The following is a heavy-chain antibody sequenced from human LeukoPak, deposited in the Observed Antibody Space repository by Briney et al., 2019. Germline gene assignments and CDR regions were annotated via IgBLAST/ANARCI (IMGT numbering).Heavy chain of an antibody. CDR2: ISWNSGSI. V-gene: IGHV3-9*01. CDR3: AKGVGYSSSWSSNWFDP. J-gene: IGHJ5*02. Sequence: PGRSLRLSCAASGFTFDDYAMHWVRQAPGKGLEGVSGISWNSGSIGYADSVKGRFTISRDNAKNSLYLQMNSLRAEDTALYYCAKGVGYSSSWSSNWFDPWGQGTLVTVSS. CDR1: GFTFDDYA. D-gene: IGHD6-13*01.